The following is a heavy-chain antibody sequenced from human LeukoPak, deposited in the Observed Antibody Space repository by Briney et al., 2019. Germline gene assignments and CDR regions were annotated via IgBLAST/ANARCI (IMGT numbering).Heavy chain of an antibody. V-gene: IGHV1-69*04. D-gene: IGHD5-24*01. J-gene: IGHJ4*02. CDR2: IIPILGIA. Sequence: SVKVSCKASGGTFSSYAISWVRQAPGQGLEWMGRIIPILGIANYAQKFQGRVTITADKSTSTAYMELSSLRSEDTAVYYCAAGLPRDGYNLPFDYWGQGTLVTVSS. CDR1: GGTFSSYA. CDR3: AAGLPRDGYNLPFDY.